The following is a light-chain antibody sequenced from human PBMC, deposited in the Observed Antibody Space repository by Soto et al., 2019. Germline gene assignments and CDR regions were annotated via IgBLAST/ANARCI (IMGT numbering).Light chain of an antibody. Sequence: QSVLTQPASVSGSPGQSITISCTGTSSDVGGYNYVSWYQQHPGKAPKLLIYDVRSRPSGVSNRFSGSKSGNTASLTISGLQAEDEADYYCRSLTSSTTYVFGTGTKVTVL. J-gene: IGLJ1*01. CDR2: DVR. V-gene: IGLV2-14*03. CDR1: SSDVGGYNY. CDR3: RSLTSSTTYV.